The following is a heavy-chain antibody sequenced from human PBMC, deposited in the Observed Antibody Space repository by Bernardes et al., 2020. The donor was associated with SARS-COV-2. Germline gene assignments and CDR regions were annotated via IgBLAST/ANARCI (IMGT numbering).Heavy chain of an antibody. J-gene: IGHJ6*02. CDR2: ISSSGSTI. Sequence: GGSLRLSCAASGFTFSSYEMNWVRQAPGKGLEWVSYISSSGSTIYYADSVKGRFTISRDNAKNSLYLQMNSLRAEDTAVYYCARNYDFWSGYSYYYYYGMDVWGQGTTVTVSS. D-gene: IGHD3-3*01. CDR1: GFTFSSYE. CDR3: ARNYDFWSGYSYYYYYGMDV. V-gene: IGHV3-48*03.